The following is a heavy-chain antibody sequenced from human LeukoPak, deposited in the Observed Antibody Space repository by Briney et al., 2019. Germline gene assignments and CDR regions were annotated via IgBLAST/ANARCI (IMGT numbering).Heavy chain of an antibody. V-gene: IGHV3-30*04. CDR2: ISYDGSNK. Sequence: PGRSLGLSCAASGFTFSSYAMHWVRQAPGKGLEWVAVISYDGSNKYHADSVKGRFTISRDNSKNTLYLQMNSLSAEDTAVYYCARGFCSTTSCPGWAYYYGMDVWGKGTTVTVSS. J-gene: IGHJ6*04. D-gene: IGHD2-2*01. CDR1: GFTFSSYA. CDR3: ARGFCSTTSCPGWAYYYGMDV.